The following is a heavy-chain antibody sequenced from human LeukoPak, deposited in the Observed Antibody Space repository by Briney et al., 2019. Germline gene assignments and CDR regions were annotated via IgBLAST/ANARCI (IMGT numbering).Heavy chain of an antibody. CDR3: ARGGDILTGYFYFDY. Sequence: SETLSLTCTVSGGSISSYYWSWIRQPPGKGLEWIGYIYYSGSTNYNPSLKSRVTISVDTSKNRFSLKLSSVTAADTAVYYCARGGDILTGYFYFDYWGQGTLVTVSS. D-gene: IGHD3-9*01. J-gene: IGHJ4*02. V-gene: IGHV4-59*01. CDR1: GGSISSYY. CDR2: IYYSGST.